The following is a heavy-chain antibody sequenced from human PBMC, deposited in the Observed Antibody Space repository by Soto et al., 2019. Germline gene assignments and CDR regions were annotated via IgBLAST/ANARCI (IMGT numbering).Heavy chain of an antibody. CDR2: ISSSSSYI. Sequence: PGGSLRLSCAASGFTFSSYSMNWVRQAPGKGLEWVSSISSSSSYIYYADSVKGRFTISRDNAKNSLYLQMNSLRAEDTAVYYCARDPSSPYDFWSGYYTSSWFDPWGQGTLVTVSS. V-gene: IGHV3-21*01. J-gene: IGHJ5*02. CDR3: ARDPSSPYDFWSGYYTSSWFDP. D-gene: IGHD3-3*01. CDR1: GFTFSSYS.